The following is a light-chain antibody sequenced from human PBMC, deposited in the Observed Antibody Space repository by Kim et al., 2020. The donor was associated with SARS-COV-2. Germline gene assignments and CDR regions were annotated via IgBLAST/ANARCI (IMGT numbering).Light chain of an antibody. CDR3: GTSDSSLSAVV. V-gene: IGLV1-51*01. CDR2: DYY. J-gene: IGLJ2*01. Sequence: GQRVTISCSRSSSNIGNNSVSWYQPLPRTAHTLLISDYYKRPSEIPDHFSGSQSGTSATLGITRLQTGDEAYYYCGTSDSSLSAVVFGGGTQLTVL. CDR1: SSNIGNNS.